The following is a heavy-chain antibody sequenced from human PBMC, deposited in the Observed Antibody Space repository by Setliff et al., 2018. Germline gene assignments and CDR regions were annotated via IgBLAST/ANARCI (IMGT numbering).Heavy chain of an antibody. J-gene: IGHJ4*02. V-gene: IGHV1-8*02. Sequence: GASVKVSCKASGYSFTDYYMHWVRQVPGRGLEWMGWMNPTSGNTGYAQKFQGRVTMTRNTSISTAYMELSSLRSEDTAVYYCARGAPGRYCSGGSCSYFDYWGQGILVTVSS. CDR1: GYSFTDYY. D-gene: IGHD2-15*01. CDR2: MNPTSGNT. CDR3: ARGAPGRYCSGGSCSYFDY.